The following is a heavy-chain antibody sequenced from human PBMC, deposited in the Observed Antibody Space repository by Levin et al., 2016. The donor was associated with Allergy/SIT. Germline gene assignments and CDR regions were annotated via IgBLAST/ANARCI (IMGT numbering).Heavy chain of an antibody. Sequence: SLKISCEASGFTFSSNGMQWVRQAPGKGLEWVAGIWYDGSNKYYADSVKGRFTISRDNSKNTLYLQMDSLRADDTAVYYCARVRARWSSSDWGQGTLVTVSS. CDR2: IWYDGSNK. D-gene: IGHD6-13*01. V-gene: IGHV3-33*01. CDR1: GFTFSSNG. J-gene: IGHJ4*02. CDR3: ARVRARWSSSD.